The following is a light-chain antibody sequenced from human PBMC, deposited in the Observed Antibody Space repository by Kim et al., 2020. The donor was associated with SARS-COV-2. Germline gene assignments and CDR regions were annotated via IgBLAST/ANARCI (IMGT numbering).Light chain of an antibody. CDR2: GAS. CDR1: QSVSSN. J-gene: IGKJ1*01. CDR3: QQYSNWPGT. V-gene: IGKV3-15*01. Sequence: GSPGEGATRSCRARQSVSSNLAWYQQKPGQAPRLLMYGASTRATGTSPRFSGSGSGTEFTLTISSLQSEDFAVYYCQQYSNWPGTFGQGTKVDIK.